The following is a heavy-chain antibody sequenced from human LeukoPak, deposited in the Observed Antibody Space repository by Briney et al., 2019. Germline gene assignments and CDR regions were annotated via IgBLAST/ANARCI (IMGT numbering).Heavy chain of an antibody. CDR1: GFTFSSYA. CDR3: AREMTRSFDY. CDR2: ISSNGGST. J-gene: IGHJ4*02. Sequence: GGSLRLSCAASGFTFSSYAMHWVRQAPGKGLEYVSAISSNGGSTYYANSVKGGFTISRDNSKNTLYLQMGSLRAEDMAVYYCAREMTRSFDYWGQGTLVTVSS. V-gene: IGHV3-64*01.